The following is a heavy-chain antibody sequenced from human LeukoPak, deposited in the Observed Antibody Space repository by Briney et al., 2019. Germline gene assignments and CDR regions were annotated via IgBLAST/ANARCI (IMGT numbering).Heavy chain of an antibody. J-gene: IGHJ4*01. Sequence: GGSLRLSCAASGFTFSSYAMSWVRQAPGKGLEWVSAISGSGGSTYYADSVKGRFTIFRDNSKNTLYLQMNRLRAEDTAVYCFAKPYYDFWSGYSARDYWGQGSLVTVSS. D-gene: IGHD3-3*01. CDR1: GFTFSSYA. CDR2: ISGSGGST. V-gene: IGHV3-23*01. CDR3: AKPYYDFWSGYSARDY.